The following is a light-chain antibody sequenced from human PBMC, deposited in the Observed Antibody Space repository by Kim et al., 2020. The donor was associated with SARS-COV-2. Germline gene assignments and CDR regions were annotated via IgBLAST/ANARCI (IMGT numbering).Light chain of an antibody. J-gene: IGKJ4*01. Sequence: DIQMTQSPSSLSASVGDRVTITCRASQSISNYLNWYQLRPGKAPKLLIYGASSLQGGVPSRFSGSGSGTDFTLTISSLQPEDFATYYCQQSYSTRLTFGGGTKVDIK. CDR3: QQSYSTRLT. CDR2: GAS. V-gene: IGKV1-39*01. CDR1: QSISNY.